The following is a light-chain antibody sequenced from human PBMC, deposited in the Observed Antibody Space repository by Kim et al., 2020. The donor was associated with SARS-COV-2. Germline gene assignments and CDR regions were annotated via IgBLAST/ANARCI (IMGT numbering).Light chain of an antibody. CDR2: ATS. J-gene: IGKJ2*01. CDR3: QQSGTLPYT. V-gene: IGKV3-20*01. CDR1: QSVSSSY. Sequence: EIVLTQSPGTLSLSPGERATLSCRASQSVSSSYLAWCQQKPGQAPRLLIYATSSRATGIPDRFSGAGSGTDFTLTISRLEPEDFAVYYCQQSGTLPYTFGQWTKLEI.